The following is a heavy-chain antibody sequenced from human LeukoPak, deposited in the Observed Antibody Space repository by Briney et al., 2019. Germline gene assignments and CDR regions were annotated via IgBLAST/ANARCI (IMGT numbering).Heavy chain of an antibody. J-gene: IGHJ3*01. D-gene: IGHD5-24*01. CDR2: ISFSGDNS. CDR1: GFNFRDAA. V-gene: IGHV3-23*01. Sequence: PGGSLRLSCAASGFNFRDAAMTWVRQAPGKGLEWVSLISFSGDNSYYADSVKGRFTISRDNSKNTLSLQINSLRVEDTAIYYCAKDIQLSTWGLGTMVTVSS. CDR3: AKDIQLST.